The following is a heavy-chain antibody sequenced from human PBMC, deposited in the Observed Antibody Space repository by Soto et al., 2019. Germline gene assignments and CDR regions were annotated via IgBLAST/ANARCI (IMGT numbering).Heavy chain of an antibody. D-gene: IGHD3-22*01. CDR3: ARDWYYYDTSDHFSADAFDI. CDR2: ISNDGTST. J-gene: IGHJ3*02. V-gene: IGHV3-74*01. CDR1: GFTSSSYW. Sequence: EVQLVESGGGLVQPGGSLRLSCAASGFTSSSYWMHWVRQAPGKGLVWVSRISNDGTSTNYADSVKGRITISRDNAKNTVYLEMNSLRAEDTAVYYCARDWYYYDTSDHFSADAFDIWGQGTTVTVSS.